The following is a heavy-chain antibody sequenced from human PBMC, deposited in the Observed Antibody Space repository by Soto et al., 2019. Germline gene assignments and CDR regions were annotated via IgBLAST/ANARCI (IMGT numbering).Heavy chain of an antibody. CDR3: AKASDGPKGEQQVHYCYSFDY. CDR1: GFTFSSYA. D-gene: IGHD2-21*01. V-gene: IGHV3-23*01. CDR2: ISASGGTT. J-gene: IGHJ4*02. Sequence: EVQLLESGGGLVQPGGSLRLSCAASGFTFSSYALTWVRQAPGKGLEWVSGISASGGTTYYADSVKGRFTMSRDNSKNMLYLQLNSLRAEDTGLYYCAKASDGPKGEQQVHYCYSFDYWGQGTLVTVSS.